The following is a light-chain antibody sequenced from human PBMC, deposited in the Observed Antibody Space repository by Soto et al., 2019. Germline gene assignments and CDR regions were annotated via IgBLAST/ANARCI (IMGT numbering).Light chain of an antibody. CDR1: QSLVXSSNYKNY. V-gene: IGKV4-1*01. CDR2: GQX. CDR3: QQYNEWPPWT. J-gene: IGKJ1*01. Sequence: DIVMTQSRELLAVSLAERATINCKSSQSLVXSSNYKNYLPCYQQKPGQPTKMIXXGQXTRESGVSERFSGSGSGKDFTLTISSLQSEYFSVYYCQQYNEWPPWTFGQGTKVDI.